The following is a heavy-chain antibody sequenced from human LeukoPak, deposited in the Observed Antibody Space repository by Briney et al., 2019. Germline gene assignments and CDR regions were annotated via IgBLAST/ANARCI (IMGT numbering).Heavy chain of an antibody. D-gene: IGHD3-3*01. CDR1: GGTFSSYA. J-gene: IGHJ4*02. CDR3: ARAGAGSGYYTVDY. CDR2: VVPIFGTA. Sequence: SVKVSCKASGGTFSSYAINWVRQAPGQGLEWMGGVVPIFGTANYAQKFQGRVTITTDESTSTAYMELSSLRSEDTAVYYCARAGAGSGYYTVDYWGQGTLVTVSS. V-gene: IGHV1-69*05.